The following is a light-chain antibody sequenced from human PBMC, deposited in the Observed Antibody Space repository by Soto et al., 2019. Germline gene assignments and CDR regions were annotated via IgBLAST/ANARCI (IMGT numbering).Light chain of an antibody. Sequence: QSVLTQPPSVSAAPRQKVTISCSGSSSNIGNNYVSWYQQLPGTAPKLLIYDNIKRPSGIPDRFSGSKSGTSATLGITGLQTGDEADYYCGTWDSSLSAVVFGGGTKVTVL. CDR1: SSNIGNNY. V-gene: IGLV1-51*01. CDR2: DNI. CDR3: GTWDSSLSAVV. J-gene: IGLJ2*01.